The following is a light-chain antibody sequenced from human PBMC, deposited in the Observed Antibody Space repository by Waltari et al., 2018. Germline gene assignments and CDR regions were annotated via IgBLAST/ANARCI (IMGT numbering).Light chain of an antibody. Sequence: SISCRSSQSLLHRNGYNYLDWYLQKPGQSPQLLIYSGSNRASGVPDRFSGSGSGTDFTLKISRVEAEDVGVYYCMQALQTPLTFGGGTKVEIK. V-gene: IGKV2-28*01. CDR2: SGS. CDR1: QSLLHRNGYNY. J-gene: IGKJ4*01. CDR3: MQALQTPLT.